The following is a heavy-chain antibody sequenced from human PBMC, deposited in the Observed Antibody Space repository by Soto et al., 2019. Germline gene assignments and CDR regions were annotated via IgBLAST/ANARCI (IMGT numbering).Heavy chain of an antibody. J-gene: IGHJ5*01. Sequence: QVRLVQSGAEVKKPGASVKVSCKASGYIFTRYRISWVRQAPGQGLEWMGWISVNNGNTHYAQKFQGRVTVNTDTPTSKAYMELRSMRSDDTAVYYCARGVDLWSGYSSDGGDWFASWGQGTLVTVSS. CDR3: ARGVDLWSGYSSDGGDWFAS. V-gene: IGHV1-18*01. CDR1: GYIFTRYR. D-gene: IGHD3-3*01. CDR2: ISVNNGNT.